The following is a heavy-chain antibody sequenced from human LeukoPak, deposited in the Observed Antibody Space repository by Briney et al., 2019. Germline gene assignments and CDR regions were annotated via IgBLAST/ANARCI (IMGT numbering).Heavy chain of an antibody. CDR1: GFTVSGDY. D-gene: IGHD1-26*01. V-gene: IGHV3-53*01. CDR3: ARTYSGSRIGWFDP. J-gene: IGHJ5*02. CDR2: IYSGGST. Sequence: GGSLRLSCAVSGFTVSGDYMSWVRQAPGKGLEWVSVIYSGGSTYYADSVKGRFTISRDNSKNMLYLQMNSLRAEDTAVYYCARTYSGSRIGWFDPWGQGTLVTVSS.